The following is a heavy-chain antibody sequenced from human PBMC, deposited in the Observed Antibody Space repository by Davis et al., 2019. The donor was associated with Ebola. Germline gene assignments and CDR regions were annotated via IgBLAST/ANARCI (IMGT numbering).Heavy chain of an antibody. J-gene: IGHJ4*02. CDR1: GASVISSY. D-gene: IGHD3-22*01. CDR3: ARGTAVSSGSTGYFDD. CDR2: IYTSGNT. V-gene: IGHV4-4*07. Sequence: PSETLSLTCTVSGASVISSYWSWLRQPAGKGLEWIGRIYTSGNTNYNPSLKSRVTMSIATSKNQFSLKLGSVTAADTAVYYCARGTAVSSGSTGYFDDWGQGTLVTVSS.